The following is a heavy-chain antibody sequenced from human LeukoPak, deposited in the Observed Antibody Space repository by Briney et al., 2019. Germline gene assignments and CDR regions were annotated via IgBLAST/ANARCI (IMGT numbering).Heavy chain of an antibody. CDR3: ARDGGEGYSGYDYGYNWFDP. CDR1: GGSISSYY. J-gene: IGHJ5*02. CDR2: IYTSGST. Sequence: MTSETLSLTCTVSGGSISSYYWSWIRQPAGKGLEWIGRIYTSGSTNYNPSLKSRVTMSVDTSKNQFSLKLSSVTAADTAVYYCARDGGEGYSGYDYGYNWFDPCGQGTLVTVSS. V-gene: IGHV4-4*07. D-gene: IGHD5-12*01.